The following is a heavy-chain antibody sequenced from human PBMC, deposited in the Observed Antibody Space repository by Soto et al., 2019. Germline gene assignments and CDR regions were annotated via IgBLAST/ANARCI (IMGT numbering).Heavy chain of an antibody. Sequence: SETLSLTCSVSGVSVSSDDYYWNWIRQPPGKGLEWIGYNHIRGRTNYTPSLGSRVAISLDTSKNQFSLTLTAVTAADTAMYYCSTRAYDTNGYYRFDPWGQGTLVTVSS. J-gene: IGHJ5*01. CDR2: NHIRGRT. D-gene: IGHD3-22*01. CDR1: GVSVSSDDYY. V-gene: IGHV4-61*08. CDR3: STRAYDTNGYYRFDP.